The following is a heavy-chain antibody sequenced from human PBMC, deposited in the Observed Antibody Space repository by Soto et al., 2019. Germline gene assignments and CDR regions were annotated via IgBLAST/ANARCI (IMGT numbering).Heavy chain of an antibody. V-gene: IGHV1-46*01. J-gene: IGHJ1*01. CDR2: IHPSGDT. D-gene: IGHD2-15*01. CDR1: GYKFTTYF. Sequence: QVQLVQSGAELKNPGASVKVACKASGYKFTTYFIHWVRQAPGQGLEWMGMIHPSGDTGYAQKFRGRVTMTIDTSTTTAYMGLRNLTSADTAVYFSVRGYCTTSPCSGDFQFWGQGTLVTVSS. CDR3: VRGYCTTSPCSGDFQF.